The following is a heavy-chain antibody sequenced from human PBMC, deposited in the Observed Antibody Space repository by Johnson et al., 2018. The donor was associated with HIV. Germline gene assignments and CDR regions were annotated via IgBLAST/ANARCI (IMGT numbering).Heavy chain of an antibody. CDR1: RFTFRDYY. D-gene: IGHD1-26*01. Sequence: QVQLMESGGGVVQPGRSLRLSCVASRFTFRDYYMSWIRQAPGKGLEWVSYISSSGTTIYYADSVKGRFTISRDNSKNTLYLQMNSLRAEDTAVYYCAKDYSGGDGAFDIWGQGTMVTVSS. CDR2: ISSSGTTI. CDR3: AKDYSGGDGAFDI. V-gene: IGHV3-11*04. J-gene: IGHJ3*02.